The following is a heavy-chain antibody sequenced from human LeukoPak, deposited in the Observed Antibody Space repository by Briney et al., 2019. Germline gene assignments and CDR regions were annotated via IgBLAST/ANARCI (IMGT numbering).Heavy chain of an antibody. CDR2: INPNSGGT. D-gene: IGHD6-13*01. CDR1: GYTFTGYY. Sequence: ASVKVSCKASGYTFTGYYMHWVRQAPGQGLEWMGWINPNSGGTNYAQKFQGRVTMTRDTSISTAYMELSRLRSDDTAVYYCARGRRIAAAGGSWFDPWGQGTLVTVSS. CDR3: ARGRRIAAAGGSWFDP. J-gene: IGHJ5*02. V-gene: IGHV1-2*02.